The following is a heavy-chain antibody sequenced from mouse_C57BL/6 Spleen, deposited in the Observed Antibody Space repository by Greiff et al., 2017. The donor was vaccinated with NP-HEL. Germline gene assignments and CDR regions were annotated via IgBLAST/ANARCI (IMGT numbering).Heavy chain of an antibody. CDR2: IYPGDGDT. CDR1: GYAFSSSW. J-gene: IGHJ2*01. CDR3: AGQLRLRGYYFDD. D-gene: IGHD3-2*02. Sequence: VQLHQSGPELVKPGASVKISCKASGYAFSSSWMNWVKQRPGKGLEWIGRIYPGDGDTNYNGKFKGKATLTADKSSSTAYMQLSSLTSEDSAVYFCAGQLRLRGYYFDDWGQGTTLTVSS. V-gene: IGHV1-82*01.